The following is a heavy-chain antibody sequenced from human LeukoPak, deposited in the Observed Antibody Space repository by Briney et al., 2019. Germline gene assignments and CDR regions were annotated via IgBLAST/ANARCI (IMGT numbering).Heavy chain of an antibody. CDR1: GYSISSGYY. J-gene: IGHJ3*02. V-gene: IGHV4-38-2*02. CDR2: FYHSVNT. Sequence: SETLSLTRTVSGYSISSGYYWGWIRQPPGKGLEWIGGFYHSVNTYYNPSLKSRVTVSVDTSRNQFSLKLSSVTAADTAVYYCARVYDSSGYDTFDIWGQGTMVTVSS. D-gene: IGHD3-22*01. CDR3: ARVYDSSGYDTFDI.